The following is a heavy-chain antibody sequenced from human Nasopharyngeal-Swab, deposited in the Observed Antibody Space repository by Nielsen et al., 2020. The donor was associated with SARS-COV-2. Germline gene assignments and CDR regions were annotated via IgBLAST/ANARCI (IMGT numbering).Heavy chain of an antibody. CDR2: IKSKTDGGTT. J-gene: IGHJ6*03. D-gene: IGHD5-18*01. Sequence: GGSLRLSCAASGFTFSNAWMSWVRQAPGKGLEWVVRIKSKTDGGTTDYAAPVKGRFTISRDDSKNTLYLQMNSLKTEDTAVYYCTTGRGYSYGYYYYMDVWGKGTTVTVSS. CDR3: TTGRGYSYGYYYYMDV. V-gene: IGHV3-15*01. CDR1: GFTFSNAW.